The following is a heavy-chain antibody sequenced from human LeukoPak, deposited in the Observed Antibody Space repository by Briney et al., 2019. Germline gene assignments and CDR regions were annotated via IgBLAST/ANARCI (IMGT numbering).Heavy chain of an antibody. CDR1: GGSFSGYY. CDR2: INHSGST. V-gene: IGHV4-34*01. Sequence: PSETLSLTCAVYGGSFSGYYWSWIRQPPGKGLEWIGEINHSGSTNYNPSLKSRVTISVDTSKNQFSLKLSSVTAADTAVYYCASRPRSGYYHSSGYYYYFHYWRQGTLLTLPS. CDR3: ASRPRSGYYHSSGYYYYFHY. J-gene: IGHJ4*02. D-gene: IGHD3-22*01.